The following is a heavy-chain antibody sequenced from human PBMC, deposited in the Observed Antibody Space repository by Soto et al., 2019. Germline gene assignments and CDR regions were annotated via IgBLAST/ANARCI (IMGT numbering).Heavy chain of an antibody. Sequence: EVQLVESGGGLVQPGGSLRLSCAASGFTFSSYWMSWVRQAPGKGLEWVANIKQDGSEKYYVDSVKGRFTISRDNAKNSLYLQMNSLRAEVTAVYYCARRARYYYYGMDVCGQGTTVTVSS. CDR3: ARRARYYYYGMDV. J-gene: IGHJ6*02. V-gene: IGHV3-7*01. CDR2: IKQDGSEK. CDR1: GFTFSSYW.